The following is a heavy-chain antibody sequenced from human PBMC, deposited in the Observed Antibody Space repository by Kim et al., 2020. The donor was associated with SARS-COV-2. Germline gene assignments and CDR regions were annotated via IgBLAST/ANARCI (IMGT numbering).Heavy chain of an antibody. CDR2: IYPGDSDT. J-gene: IGHJ6*02. Sequence: GESLKISCKGSGYSFTSYWIGWVRQMPGKGLEWMGIIYPGDSDTRYSPSFQGQVTISADKSISTAYLQWSSLKASDTAMYYCASSALTTEEYYYYGMDVWGQGTTVTVSS. V-gene: IGHV5-51*01. D-gene: IGHD4-17*01. CDR3: ASSALTTEEYYYYGMDV. CDR1: GYSFTSYW.